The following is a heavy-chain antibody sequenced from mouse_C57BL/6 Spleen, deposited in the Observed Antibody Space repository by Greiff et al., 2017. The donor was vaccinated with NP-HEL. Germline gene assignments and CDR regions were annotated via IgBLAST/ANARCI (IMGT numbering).Heavy chain of an antibody. Sequence: QVQLQQSGAELMKPGASVKLSCKATGYTFTGYWIEWVKQRPGHGLEWIGEILPGSGSTNYKEKFKGKATFTADTSSNTAYMQRSSLTTDDSAIYYCARDYSNYNFDYWGQGTTLTVSS. CDR2: ILPGSGST. CDR3: ARDYSNYNFDY. CDR1: GYTFTGYW. J-gene: IGHJ2*01. D-gene: IGHD2-5*01. V-gene: IGHV1-9*01.